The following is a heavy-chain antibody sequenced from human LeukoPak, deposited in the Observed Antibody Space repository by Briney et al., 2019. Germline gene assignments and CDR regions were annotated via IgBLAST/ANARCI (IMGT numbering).Heavy chain of an antibody. CDR1: GFLFSNSW. V-gene: IGHV3-7*01. CDR2: IKHDGGEK. D-gene: IGHD3-3*01. J-gene: IGHJ3*02. Sequence: GGSLRLSCVASGFLFSNSWMSWVRQAPGKGLEWVANIKHDGGEKYYVDSVKGRFTISRDNAKNSLDLQMNNRRGEAPAAHYCAPSQTTSGPYGHAFDIWGEGTTVTV. CDR3: APSQTTSGPYGHAFDI.